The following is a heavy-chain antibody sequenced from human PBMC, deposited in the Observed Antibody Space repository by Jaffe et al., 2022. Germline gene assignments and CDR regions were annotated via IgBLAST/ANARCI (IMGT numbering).Heavy chain of an antibody. V-gene: IGHV1-24*01. CDR3: ATSFLGYCSSTSCYEP. Sequence: QVQLVQSGAEVKKPGASVKVSCKVSGYTLTELSMHWVRQAPGKGLEWMGGFDPEDGETIYAQKFQGRVTMTEDTSTDTAYMELSSLRSEDTAVYYCATSFLGYCSSTSCYEPWGQGTLVTVSS. D-gene: IGHD2-2*01. J-gene: IGHJ5*02. CDR1: GYTLTELS. CDR2: FDPEDGET.